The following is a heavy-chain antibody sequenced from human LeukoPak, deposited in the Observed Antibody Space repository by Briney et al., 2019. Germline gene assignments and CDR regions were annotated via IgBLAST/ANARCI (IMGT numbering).Heavy chain of an antibody. Sequence: GGSLRLSCAASGFTFSSYAMHWVRQAPGKGLEWVAVISYDGSNKYYADSVKGRFTISRDNAKNSLYLQMNSLRAEDTALYYCAKGDIDYDFWSGYYFDYWGQGTLVTVSS. V-gene: IGHV3-30-3*01. CDR3: AKGDIDYDFWSGYYFDY. J-gene: IGHJ4*02. D-gene: IGHD3-3*01. CDR2: ISYDGSNK. CDR1: GFTFSSYA.